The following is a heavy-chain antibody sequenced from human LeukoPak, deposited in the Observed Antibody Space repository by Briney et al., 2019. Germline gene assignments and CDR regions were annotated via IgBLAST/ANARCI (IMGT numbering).Heavy chain of an antibody. D-gene: IGHD5-12*01. V-gene: IGHV3-30*03. J-gene: IGHJ4*02. CDR1: GFTFSNYG. Sequence: PGGSLRLSCAASGFTFSNYGMYWVRQAPGKGLEWVANISYDGNDKYYADSVKGRFSISRDNSRNTLYLQMSSLRAEDTAVYYCARGYRGYDPFDYWGQGTLVTVSS. CDR3: ARGYRGYDPFDY. CDR2: ISYDGNDK.